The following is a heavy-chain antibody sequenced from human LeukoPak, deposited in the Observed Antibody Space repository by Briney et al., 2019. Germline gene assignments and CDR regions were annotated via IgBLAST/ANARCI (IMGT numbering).Heavy chain of an antibody. CDR2: MSSSGTSI. Sequence: GGSLRLSCAASGFTFSNFYMSWVRQAPGKGLEWVSSMSSSGTSIYYADSVKGRFSISRDNAKSSLYLLMNTLRAEDTAVYYCATNSGRYRGALDIWGQGTMVTVS. CDR3: ATNSGRYRGALDI. V-gene: IGHV3-11*01. CDR1: GFTFSNFY. D-gene: IGHD1-26*01. J-gene: IGHJ3*02.